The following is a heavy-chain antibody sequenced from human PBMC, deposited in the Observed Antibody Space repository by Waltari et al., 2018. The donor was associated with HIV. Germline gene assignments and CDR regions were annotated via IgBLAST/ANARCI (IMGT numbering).Heavy chain of an antibody. J-gene: IGHJ3*02. CDR1: GGSISSSSYY. CDR3: ARWGGTAMVTRKAFDI. CDR2: IYYSGST. V-gene: IGHV4-39*07. D-gene: IGHD5-18*01. Sequence: QLQLQESGPGLVKPSETLSLTCTVSGGSISSSSYYWGWIRQPPGKGLEWIGSIYYSGSTYYNPSLKSRVTISVDTSKNQFSLKLSSVTAADTAVYYCARWGGTAMVTRKAFDIWGQGTMVTVSS.